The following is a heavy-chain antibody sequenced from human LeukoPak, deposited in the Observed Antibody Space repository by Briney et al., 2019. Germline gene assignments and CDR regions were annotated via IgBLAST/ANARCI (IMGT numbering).Heavy chain of an antibody. Sequence: GGSLRLSREASGFTFSNYWMSWVRQAPGKGLEWVANIKQDGSEKNYVDSVKGRFTISRDNAKNSLYLQMNSLRAEDTAVYYCTTAVAGIYYYYYYMDVWGKGTTVTVSS. CDR2: IKQDGSEK. V-gene: IGHV3-7*01. J-gene: IGHJ6*03. CDR3: TTAVAGIYYYYYYMDV. D-gene: IGHD6-19*01. CDR1: GFTFSNYW.